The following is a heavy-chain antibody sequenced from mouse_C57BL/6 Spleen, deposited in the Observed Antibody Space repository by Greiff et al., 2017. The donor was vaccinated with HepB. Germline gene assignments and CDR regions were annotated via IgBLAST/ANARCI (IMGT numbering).Heavy chain of an antibody. CDR2: IDPSDSYT. D-gene: IGHD2-5*01. CDR3: AKAHSNYFDY. Sequence: VQLQQSGAELVKPGASVKLSCKASGYTFTSYWMQWVKQRPGQGLEWIGEIDPSDSYTNYNQKFKGKATLTVDTSSSTAYMQLSSLTSEDSAVYYCAKAHSNYFDYWGQGTTLTVSS. CDR1: GYTFTSYW. J-gene: IGHJ2*01. V-gene: IGHV1-50*01.